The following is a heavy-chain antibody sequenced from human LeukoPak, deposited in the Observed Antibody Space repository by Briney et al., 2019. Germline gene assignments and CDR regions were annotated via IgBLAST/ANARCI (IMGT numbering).Heavy chain of an antibody. J-gene: IGHJ5*02. CDR1: VYSFTNYW. CDR2: INPGGSHI. Sequence: PGESLKISCKGSVYSFTNYWISWVRQMPGKGLEWMGAINPGGSHIRYSPSFQGQVTISTDKSISTAYLQWSSLKASDTAIYYCARKNPTALRNNWFDPWGQGTLVTVSS. V-gene: IGHV5-51*01. CDR3: ARKNPTALRNNWFDP. D-gene: IGHD5-18*01.